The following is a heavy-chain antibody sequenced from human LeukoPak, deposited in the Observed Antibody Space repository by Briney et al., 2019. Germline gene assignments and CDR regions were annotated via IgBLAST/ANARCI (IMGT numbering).Heavy chain of an antibody. J-gene: IGHJ5*02. CDR3: ARGIGAYYDFWSGYPDSDWFDP. CDR1: GYTFTSYY. V-gene: IGHV1-46*01. Sequence: ASVKVSCKASGYTFTSYYMHWVRQAPGQGLEWMGIINPSGGSTSYAQKFQGRVTMTRDTSTSTVYMELSSLRSEDTAVYDCARGIGAYYDFWSGYPDSDWFDPSGQGTLVTVSS. CDR2: INPSGGST. D-gene: IGHD3-3*01.